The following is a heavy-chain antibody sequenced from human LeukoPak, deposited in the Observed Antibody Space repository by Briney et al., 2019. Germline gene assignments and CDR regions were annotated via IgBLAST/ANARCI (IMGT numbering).Heavy chain of an antibody. V-gene: IGHV1-69*04. CDR2: IIPIFGIA. D-gene: IGHD2-15*01. CDR3: ARGGGYCSGGSCYYFAFDI. J-gene: IGHJ3*02. CDR1: GGTFSSYA. Sequence: GASVKVSCKASGGTFSSYAISWVRQAPGQGLEWMGRIIPIFGIANYAQKFQGRVTITADKSTSTAYMELSSLRSEDTAVYYCARGGGYCSGGSCYYFAFDIWGQGTMVTVSS.